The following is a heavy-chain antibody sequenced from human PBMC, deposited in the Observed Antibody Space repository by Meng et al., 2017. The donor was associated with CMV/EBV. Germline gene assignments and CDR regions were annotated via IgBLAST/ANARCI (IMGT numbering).Heavy chain of an antibody. Sequence: SVKVSCKASGGTFSSYAISWVRQAPGQGLEWMGGIIPIFGTANYAQKFQGRVTITTDESTSTAYMELSSLRSEDTAVYYCARSAWYSSSSGFLFDYWGQGTLVTVPQ. CDR1: GGTFSSYA. D-gene: IGHD6-6*01. V-gene: IGHV1-69*05. CDR2: IIPIFGTA. J-gene: IGHJ4*02. CDR3: ARSAWYSSSSGFLFDY.